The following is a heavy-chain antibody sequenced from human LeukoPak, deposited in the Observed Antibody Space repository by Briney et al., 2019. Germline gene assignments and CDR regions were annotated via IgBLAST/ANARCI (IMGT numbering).Heavy chain of an antibody. CDR1: GFTFSTYE. V-gene: IGHV3-48*03. J-gene: IGHJ4*02. Sequence: GGSLRLSCSASGFTFSTYEMNWVRQAPGKGLEWVSYINNSGGTIYYADSVKGRFTISRDNAKNSLYLQMNSLRAEDTAVYYCATKHDYWGQGTLVTVSS. CDR3: ATKHDY. CDR2: INNSGGTI.